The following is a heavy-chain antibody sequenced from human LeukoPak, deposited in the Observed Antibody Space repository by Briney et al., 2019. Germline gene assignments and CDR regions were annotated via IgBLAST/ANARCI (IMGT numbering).Heavy chain of an antibody. D-gene: IGHD3-10*01. J-gene: IGHJ1*01. CDR2: ISGSGGST. V-gene: IGHV3-23*01. CDR3: ARDPLVGSPQYFQH. Sequence: PGGSLRLSCAASGFTFSSYAMSWVRQAPGKGLEWVSAISGSGGSTYYADSVKGRFTISRDNAKNSLYLQMNSLRAEDTAVYYCARDPLVGSPQYFQHWGQGTLVTVSS. CDR1: GFTFSSYA.